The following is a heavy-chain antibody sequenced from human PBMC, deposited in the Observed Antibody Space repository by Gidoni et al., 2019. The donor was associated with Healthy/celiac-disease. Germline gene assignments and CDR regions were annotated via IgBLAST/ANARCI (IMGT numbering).Heavy chain of an antibody. CDR3: AKDHDGGHIVVVTAVF. CDR2: ISGSGTKT. D-gene: IGHD2-21*02. J-gene: IGHJ4*02. V-gene: IGHV3-23*01. CDR1: GFTFSSFA. Sequence: EVQLLESGGGLVQSGGSLRLSCSASGFTFSSFAMSWVRQAPGKGLEWVSTISGSGTKTYYADSVKGRFTISRDNSKDTLYLQMKSLRAEDTAVYYCAKDHDGGHIVVVTAVFWGQGTLVTVSS.